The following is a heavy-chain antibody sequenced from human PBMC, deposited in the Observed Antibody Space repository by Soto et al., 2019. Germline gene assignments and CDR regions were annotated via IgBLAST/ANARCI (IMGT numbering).Heavy chain of an antibody. CDR3: ARGASGGSGSQASNYYSGLDV. J-gene: IGHJ6*02. V-gene: IGHV3-23*01. Sequence: EVQLLESGGRLVQPGGSLRLSCAASGFTFSTYAMSWVRQAPGKGLEWVSSLSPSGDITYYADSVKGRFTISRDNSENALFLQMSSLRAEDTDLYYSARGASGGSGSQASNYYSGLDVWGQGTKVTVSS. CDR1: GFTFSTYA. D-gene: IGHD2-15*01. CDR2: LSPSGDIT.